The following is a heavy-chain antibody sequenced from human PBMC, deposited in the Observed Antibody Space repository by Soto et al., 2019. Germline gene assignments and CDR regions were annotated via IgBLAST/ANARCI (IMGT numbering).Heavy chain of an antibody. CDR1: GYTFTSYY. Sequence: KEGGASVKDSCKATGYTFTSYYMQWEQKAPGQGLEWMGKIKPSGGSTSYAQKFQCRVTMTRDTSTSTVYMELRSLRSDDTAVYYCARSAVSSWSPNYYYYYGMDVWGQGTTVTVSS. CDR3: ARSAVSSWSPNYYYYYGMDV. V-gene: IGHV1-46*01. CDR2: IKPSGGST. D-gene: IGHD6-13*01. J-gene: IGHJ6*02.